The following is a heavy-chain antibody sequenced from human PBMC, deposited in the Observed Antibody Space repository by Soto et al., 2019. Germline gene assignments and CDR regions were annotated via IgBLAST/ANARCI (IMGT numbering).Heavy chain of an antibody. J-gene: IGHJ4*02. CDR3: ARAASSTWYLAY. Sequence: EVQLVESGGGLVQPGGSLRLSCAASGFTFSTYAMHWVRQAPGKGLEYVSALTNNGGTTYYASSVKDRFTISRDNSKNTLYLQMGSLRAEDMAVYYCARAASSTWYLAYWGQGTLVTVSS. D-gene: IGHD6-13*01. CDR1: GFTFSTYA. CDR2: LTNNGGTT. V-gene: IGHV3-64*01.